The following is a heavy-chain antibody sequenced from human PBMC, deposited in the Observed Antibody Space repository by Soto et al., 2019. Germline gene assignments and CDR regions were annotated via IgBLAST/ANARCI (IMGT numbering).Heavy chain of an antibody. CDR2: IYHSGST. CDR1: GGSVGSGGYS. Sequence: QLQLQESGSGLVKASQTLSLTCAVSGGSVGSGGYSWSWIRQPPGKGLEWIGYIYHSGSTHYNPSLKIRVTMSVDRSKNQFSLKVSSVIAADTAVYYCARSPDYVDYVGREKYFQHWGQGTLVTVSS. J-gene: IGHJ1*01. D-gene: IGHD4-17*01. V-gene: IGHV4-30-2*01. CDR3: ARSPDYVDYVGREKYFQH.